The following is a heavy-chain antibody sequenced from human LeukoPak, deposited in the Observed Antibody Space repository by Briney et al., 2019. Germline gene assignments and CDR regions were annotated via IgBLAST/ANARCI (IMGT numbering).Heavy chain of an antibody. Sequence: PSETLSLTCAVYGGSFSGYYWSWIRQPPGKGLEWIGEINHSGSTNYNPSLKSRVTISVDTSKNQFSLKLSSVTAADTAVYYCARDRGYCSGGSCYRWFDPWGQGTLVTVSS. CDR3: ARDRGYCSGGSCYRWFDP. J-gene: IGHJ5*02. D-gene: IGHD2-15*01. V-gene: IGHV4-34*01. CDR2: INHSGST. CDR1: GGSFSGYY.